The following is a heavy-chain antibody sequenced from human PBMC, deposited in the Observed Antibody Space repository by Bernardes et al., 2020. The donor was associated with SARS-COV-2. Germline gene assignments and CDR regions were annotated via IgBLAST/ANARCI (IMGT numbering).Heavy chain of an antibody. J-gene: IGHJ4*02. Sequence: GSLRLSCAASGFTFSSYGMHWVRQAPGKGLEWVAVIWYDGSNKYYADSVKGRFTISRDNSKNTLYLQMNSLRAEDTAVYYCARDRLPNYFDYWGQGTLVTVSS. D-gene: IGHD4-17*01. CDR1: GFTFSSYG. V-gene: IGHV3-33*01. CDR3: ARDRLPNYFDY. CDR2: IWYDGSNK.